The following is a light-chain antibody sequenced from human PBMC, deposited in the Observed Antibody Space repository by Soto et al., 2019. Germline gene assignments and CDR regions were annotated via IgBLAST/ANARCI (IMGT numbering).Light chain of an antibody. CDR2: GAS. CDR1: QSVYVN. J-gene: IGKJ1*01. CDR3: QEYNDWPLRT. Sequence: EVVMSQSPATLSVSPGERVTLSCRASQSVYVNVAWYQQKPGQAPRLLISGASTRATGIPARFSGSGSGTESTVTISSLESDDFALYFCQEYNDWPLRTFGQGTKVEIK. V-gene: IGKV3-15*01.